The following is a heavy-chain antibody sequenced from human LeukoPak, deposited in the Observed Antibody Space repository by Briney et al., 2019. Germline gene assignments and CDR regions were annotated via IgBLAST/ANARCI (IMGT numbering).Heavy chain of an antibody. D-gene: IGHD3-10*01. CDR1: GGSFSGYY. CDR3: ARGLGFGELLS. J-gene: IGHJ4*02. V-gene: IGHV4-34*01. Sequence: SETLSLTCAVYGGSFSGYYWSWIRQPPGKGLERIGEINHSGSTNYNPSLKSRVTISVDTSKNQFSLKLSSVTAADTAVYYCARGLGFGELLSWGQGTLVTVSS. CDR2: INHSGST.